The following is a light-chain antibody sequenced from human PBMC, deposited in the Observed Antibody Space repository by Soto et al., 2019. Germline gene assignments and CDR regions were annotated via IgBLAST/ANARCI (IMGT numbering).Light chain of an antibody. CDR2: DVS. V-gene: IGLV2-14*03. CDR1: SSDVGGYNY. Sequence: QSALTQPASVSGSPGQSITISCTGTSSDVGGYNYVSWYQHHPGKAPKLMIYDVSHRPSGVSNRFSGSKSGNTASLTISGLQAEDETDYYCSSYTSSSTPGYVFGTGTKLTVL. CDR3: SSYTSSSTPGYV. J-gene: IGLJ1*01.